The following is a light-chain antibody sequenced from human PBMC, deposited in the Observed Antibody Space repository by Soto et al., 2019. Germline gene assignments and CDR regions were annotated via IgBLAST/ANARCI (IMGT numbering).Light chain of an antibody. Sequence: QPVLTQPPSASGTPGQRVTISCSGSSSNIGSGAVNWYQQLPGSAPKLLIYSNSQRPSGVPDRFSGSKSGTSASLAISGLQSEDEADYYCGVWDGTLNGVVFGGGTKLTVL. V-gene: IGLV1-44*01. CDR2: SNS. CDR3: GVWDGTLNGVV. CDR1: SSNIGSGA. J-gene: IGLJ2*01.